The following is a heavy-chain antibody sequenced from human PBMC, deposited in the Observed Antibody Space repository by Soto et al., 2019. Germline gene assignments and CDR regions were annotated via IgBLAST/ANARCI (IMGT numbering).Heavy chain of an antibody. CDR2: IWYDGSNK. J-gene: IGHJ4*02. Sequence: PGGSLRLSCAASGFTFSSYGMHWVRQAPGKGLEWVAVIWYDGSNKYYADSVKGRFTISRDNSKNTLYLQMNSLRAEDTAVYYCARSRIAAAGLGNDYWGQGTLVTVSS. CDR1: GFTFSSYG. V-gene: IGHV3-33*01. D-gene: IGHD6-13*01. CDR3: ARSRIAAAGLGNDY.